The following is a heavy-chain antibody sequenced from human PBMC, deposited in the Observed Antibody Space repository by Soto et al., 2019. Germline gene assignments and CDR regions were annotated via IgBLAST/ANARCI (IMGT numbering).Heavy chain of an antibody. J-gene: IGHJ6*03. Sequence: GASVKVSCKASGYTFTSYYMHWVRQAPGQGLEWMGIINPSGGSTSYAQKFQGRVTMTRDTSTSTVYMELSSLRSEDTAVYYCARDPGITMVRGVIPHYYYYYMDVWGKGTTVTVSS. V-gene: IGHV1-46*03. CDR2: INPSGGST. D-gene: IGHD3-10*01. CDR3: ARDPGITMVRGVIPHYYYYYMDV. CDR1: GYTFTSYY.